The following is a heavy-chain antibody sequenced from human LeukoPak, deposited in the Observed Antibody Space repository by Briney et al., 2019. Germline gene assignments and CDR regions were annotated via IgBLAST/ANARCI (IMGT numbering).Heavy chain of an antibody. CDR2: INPNSGGT. D-gene: IGHD3-22*01. J-gene: IGHJ6*02. CDR1: GYTLTGYY. V-gene: IGHV1-2*02. CDR3: ARVVVRRGYYYYYGMDV. Sequence: ASVKVSCKASGYTLTGYYMHWVRQAPGQGLEWMGWINPNSGGTNYAQKFQGRVTMTRDTSISTAYMELSRLRSDDTAVYYCARVVVRRGYYYYYGMDVWGQGTTVTVSS.